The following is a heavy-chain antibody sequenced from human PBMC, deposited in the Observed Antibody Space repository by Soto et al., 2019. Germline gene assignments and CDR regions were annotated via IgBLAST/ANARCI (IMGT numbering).Heavy chain of an antibody. Sequence: EVQLLESGGGLVQPGGSLRLSCAGSGFTFSNYAMTWVRQAPGKGLEWVSGISGSGRMTYYADSVKGHFTVSRDNSKNTLYLQMNSVRAEDTAVYYCAGEAEESAQGPIPGDAWGQGGLVTVS. V-gene: IGHV3-23*01. D-gene: IGHD2-21*01. J-gene: IGHJ5*02. CDR2: ISGSGRMT. CDR1: GFTFSNYA. CDR3: AGEAEESAQGPIPGDA.